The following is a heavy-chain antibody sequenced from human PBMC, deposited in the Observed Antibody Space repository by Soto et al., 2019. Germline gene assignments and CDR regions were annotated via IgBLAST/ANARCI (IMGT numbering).Heavy chain of an antibody. Sequence: SETLSLTCTVSGDSISSADYYWSWIRQAPGKGLEWIGHIFYSGTTYYNPSLKSRLTISVDTSKNHFSLRLTSVTAADTAVYYCARDLWVEPELYYYGMDVWGQGTMVTVSS. D-gene: IGHD1-1*01. CDR1: GDSISSADYY. V-gene: IGHV4-30-4*01. CDR3: ARDLWVEPELYYYGMDV. J-gene: IGHJ6*02. CDR2: IFYSGTT.